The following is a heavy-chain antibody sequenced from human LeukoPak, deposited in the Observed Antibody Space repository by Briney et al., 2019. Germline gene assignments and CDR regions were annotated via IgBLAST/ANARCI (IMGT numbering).Heavy chain of an antibody. J-gene: IGHJ4*02. V-gene: IGHV1-2*02. Sequence: SVKVSCKASAYTFTGYRMHWVRQAPGQGLEWMGWINPNNGATNYEQKFQGRVILTRDTSINTAYMEVRSLRSDDTAVYYCASTLTIVRGVLDYWGQGTLVTVSS. D-gene: IGHD3-10*01. CDR2: INPNNGAT. CDR3: ASTLTIVRGVLDY. CDR1: AYTFTGYR.